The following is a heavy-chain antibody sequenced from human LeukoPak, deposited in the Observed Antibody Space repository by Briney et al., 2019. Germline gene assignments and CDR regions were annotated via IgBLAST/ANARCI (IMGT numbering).Heavy chain of an antibody. V-gene: IGHV4-39*07. J-gene: IGHJ4*02. Sequence: SETLSLTCTVPGGSISSSSYYWGWIRQPPGKGLEWIGNIYYSGSTYYNPSLKSRVTISVDTSKNQFSLKLSSVTAADTAVYYCARTAAMDPYYFDYWGQGTLVTVSS. D-gene: IGHD2-2*01. CDR2: IYYSGST. CDR1: GGSISSSSYY. CDR3: ARTAAMDPYYFDY.